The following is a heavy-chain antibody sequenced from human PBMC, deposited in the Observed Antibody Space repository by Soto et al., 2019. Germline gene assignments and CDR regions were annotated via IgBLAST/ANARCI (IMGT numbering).Heavy chain of an antibody. V-gene: IGHV4-59*01. J-gene: IGHJ3*02. CDR3: ARRRYSSGWSKVVAPFDI. CDR2: IYYSGST. D-gene: IGHD6-19*01. Sequence: PSETLSLTCTVSGGSISSYYWSWIRQPPGKGLEWIGYIYYSGSTNYNPSLKSRVTISVDTSKNQFSLKLSSVTAADTAVYYCARRRYSSGWSKVVAPFDIWGQGTMVTVSS. CDR1: GGSISSYY.